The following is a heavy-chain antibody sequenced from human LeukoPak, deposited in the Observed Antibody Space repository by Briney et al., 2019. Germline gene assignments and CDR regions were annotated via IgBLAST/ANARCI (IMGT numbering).Heavy chain of an antibody. V-gene: IGHV4-34*01. J-gene: IGHJ4*02. D-gene: IGHD3-10*01. CDR2: INHSGSN. CDR1: GGSFSGYY. CDR3: ARDQYYYGSGSYGLDY. Sequence: PSETLSLTCAVYGGSFSGYYWSWIRQPPGKGLEWIGEINHSGSNNYNPSLKSRVTISVDTSKNQFSLKLSSVTAADTAVYYCARDQYYYGSGSYGLDYWGQGTLVTVSS.